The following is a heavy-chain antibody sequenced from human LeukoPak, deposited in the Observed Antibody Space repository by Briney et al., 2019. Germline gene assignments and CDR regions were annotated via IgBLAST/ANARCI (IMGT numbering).Heavy chain of an antibody. CDR1: GFTVSSNY. CDR2: VYSGGST. D-gene: IGHD3-22*01. V-gene: IGHV3-66*01. Sequence: PGGSLRLSCAASGFTVSSNYMSWVRQAPGKGLEWVSVVYSGGSTYYADSVKGRFTISRDNSKNTLYLQMNSLRAEDTAVYYCARVQTEDYYDSSGYYVPAYFDYWGQGTLVTVSS. J-gene: IGHJ4*02. CDR3: ARVQTEDYYDSSGYYVPAYFDY.